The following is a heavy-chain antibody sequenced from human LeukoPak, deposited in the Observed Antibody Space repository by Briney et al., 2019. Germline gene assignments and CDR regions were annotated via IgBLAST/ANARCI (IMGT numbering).Heavy chain of an antibody. CDR3: ARDGSEYQLDNWFDP. D-gene: IGHD2-2*01. J-gene: IGHJ5*02. V-gene: IGHV1-69*04. CDR1: GGTFSSYA. CDR2: IIPILGIA. Sequence: GASVKVPCKASGGTFSSYAISWVRQAPGQGLEWMGRIIPILGIANYAQKFQGRVTITADKSTSTAYMELSSLRSEDTAVYYCARDGSEYQLDNWFDPWGQGTLVTVSS.